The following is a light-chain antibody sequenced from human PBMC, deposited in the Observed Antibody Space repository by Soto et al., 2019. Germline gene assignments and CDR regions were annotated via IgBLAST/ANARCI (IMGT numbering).Light chain of an antibody. V-gene: IGKV1-39*01. CDR1: QSISSY. CDR2: AAS. CDR3: QQSYRTPLT. Sequence: DIQMTQSPSSLSASVGDRVTITCRASQSISSYLNWYQQKPGKAPKLLIYAASSLQSGVPSRFSGSGSGTHFNLTISSLQPQNFVTYYCQQSYRTPLTFGGGTKVEIK. J-gene: IGKJ4*01.